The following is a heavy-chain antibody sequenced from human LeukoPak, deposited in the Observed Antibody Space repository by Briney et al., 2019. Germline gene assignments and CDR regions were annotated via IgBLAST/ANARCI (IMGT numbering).Heavy chain of an antibody. Sequence: PSETLSLICAVYGGSFSGYYWSWIRQPPGKGLEWVGHMYYRGNTFYNPSLKSRVTISVDTSKNQFSLKLRSVTAADTAVYYCARLYGNYQNYFDYWGQGTLVTVSS. CDR1: GGSFSGYY. J-gene: IGHJ4*02. CDR3: ARLYGNYQNYFDY. CDR2: MYYRGNT. V-gene: IGHV4-34*01. D-gene: IGHD1-7*01.